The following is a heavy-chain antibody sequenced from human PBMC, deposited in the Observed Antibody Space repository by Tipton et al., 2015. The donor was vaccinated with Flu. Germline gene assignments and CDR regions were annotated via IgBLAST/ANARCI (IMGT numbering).Heavy chain of an antibody. CDR2: IYNSGTT. CDR1: GGSVSGSGYY. J-gene: IGHJ2*01. CDR3: ARMRARDCTLGACFLWWFDF. V-gene: IGHV4-61*08. Sequence: GLVKPSETLSLTCTVSGGSVSGSGYYWTWIRQPPGKGLEYIGQIYNSGTTNYNPSLKSRVTISLDTSKNQFSLKLTSVTATDTAVYYCARMRARDCTLGACFLWWFDFWGRGTLVTVSP. D-gene: IGHD2-8*01.